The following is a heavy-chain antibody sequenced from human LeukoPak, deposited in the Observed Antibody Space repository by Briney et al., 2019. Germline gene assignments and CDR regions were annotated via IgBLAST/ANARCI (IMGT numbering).Heavy chain of an antibody. CDR3: AKDGAHYDILTGYSDWFDP. D-gene: IGHD3-9*01. CDR2: ISGSGGST. J-gene: IGHJ5*02. CDR1: GFTFSSYA. V-gene: IGHV3-23*01. Sequence: LSGGSLRLSCAASGFTFSSYAMSWVRQAPGKGLEWVSAISGSGGSTYYADSVKGRFTISRDNSKNTLYLKMNSLRAGDTAVYYCAKDGAHYDILTGYSDWFDPWGQGTLVTASS.